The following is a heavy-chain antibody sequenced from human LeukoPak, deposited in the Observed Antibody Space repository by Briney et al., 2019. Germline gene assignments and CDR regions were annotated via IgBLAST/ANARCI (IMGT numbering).Heavy chain of an antibody. CDR3: ARERYYGSGSYVDY. CDR1: GGSFSGYY. D-gene: IGHD3-10*01. J-gene: IGHJ4*02. Sequence: PSEALSLTCAVYGGSFSGYYWSWIRQPPGKGLEWIGEINHSGSTNYNPSLKSRVTISVDTSKNQFSLKLSSVTAADTAVYYCARERYYGSGSYVDYWGQGTLVTVSS. V-gene: IGHV4-34*01. CDR2: INHSGST.